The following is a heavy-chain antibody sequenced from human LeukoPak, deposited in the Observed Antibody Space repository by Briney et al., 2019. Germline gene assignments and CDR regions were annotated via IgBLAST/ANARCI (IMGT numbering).Heavy chain of an antibody. CDR3: ARSTWLERRNWFDP. D-gene: IGHD1-1*01. V-gene: IGHV4-59*08. CDR2: IYYSGST. Sequence: SETLSLTCTVSGGSISSYYWSWIRQPPGKGLEWIGYIYYSGSTNYNPSLKSRATISVDTSKNQFSLKLSSVTAADTAVYYCARSTWLERRNWFDPWGQGTLVTVSS. CDR1: GGSISSYY. J-gene: IGHJ5*02.